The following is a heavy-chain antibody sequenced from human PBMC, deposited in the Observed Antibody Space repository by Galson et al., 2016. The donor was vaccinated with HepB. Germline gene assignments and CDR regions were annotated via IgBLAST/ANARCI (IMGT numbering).Heavy chain of an antibody. Sequence: SVKVSCKASGYTFTNYYMHWVRQAPGQGFEWMGRINPNSGGTNYAQKFEGRVTMTRDTSISTAYMELNSLTSDDTAVYYCVRGATGTTGYWGQGSLVTVSS. CDR1: GYTFTNYY. D-gene: IGHD4-17*01. CDR3: VRGATGTTGY. CDR2: INPNSGGT. V-gene: IGHV1-2*06. J-gene: IGHJ4*02.